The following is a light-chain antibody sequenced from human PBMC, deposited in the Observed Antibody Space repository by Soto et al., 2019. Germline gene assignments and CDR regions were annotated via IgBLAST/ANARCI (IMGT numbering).Light chain of an antibody. CDR3: QQHHGSPFT. Sequence: EIVLTQSPGTLSLAAGERATLSCRASQSVPFNYLAWYQQKPGQAPRLLIHDAASRATGIPDRFSGSGSGTDFTLTISRLEPEDFAVYYCQQHHGSPFTFGPGTKVDIK. CDR2: DAA. V-gene: IGKV3-20*01. J-gene: IGKJ3*01. CDR1: QSVPFNY.